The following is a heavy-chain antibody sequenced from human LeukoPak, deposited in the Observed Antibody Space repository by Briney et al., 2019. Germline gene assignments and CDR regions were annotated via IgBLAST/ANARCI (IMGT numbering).Heavy chain of an antibody. J-gene: IGHJ4*02. CDR2: ISSSSSYI. D-gene: IGHD3-10*01. CDR3: ASPMVRGVILIPFDY. Sequence: GGSLRLSCAASGFTFSSYSMNWVRQAPGKGLEWVSSISSSSSYIYYADSVKGRFTISRDNAKNSLYLQMNSLRAEDTAVYYCASPMVRGVILIPFDYWGQGTLATVSS. V-gene: IGHV3-21*01. CDR1: GFTFSSYS.